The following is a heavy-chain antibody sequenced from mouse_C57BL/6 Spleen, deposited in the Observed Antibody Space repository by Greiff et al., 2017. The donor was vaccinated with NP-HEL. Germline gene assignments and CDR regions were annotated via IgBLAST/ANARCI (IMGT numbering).Heavy chain of an antibody. CDR3: ARFITTVWYFDV. CDR1: GYAFSSYW. J-gene: IGHJ1*03. Sequence: VQVVESGAELVKPGASVKISCKASGYAFSSYWMNWVKQRPGKGLEWIGQIYPGDGDTNYNGKFKGKATLTADKSSSTAYMQLSSLTSEDSAVYFCARFITTVWYFDVWGTGTTVTVSS. CDR2: IYPGDGDT. D-gene: IGHD1-2*01. V-gene: IGHV1-80*01.